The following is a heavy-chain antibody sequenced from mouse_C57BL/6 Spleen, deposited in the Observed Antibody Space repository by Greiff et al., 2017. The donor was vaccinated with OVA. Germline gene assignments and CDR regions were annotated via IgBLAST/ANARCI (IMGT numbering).Heavy chain of an antibody. D-gene: IGHD3-2*02. CDR2: IDPNSGGT. V-gene: IGHV1-72*01. J-gene: IGHJ4*01. CDR3: ARSVDSSGFHYYAMDY. CDR1: GYTFTSYW. Sequence: QVQLQQSGAELVKPGASVKLSCKASGYTFTSYWMHWVKQRPGRGLEWIGRIDPNSGGTKYNEKFKSKATLTVDKPSSTAYMQLSSLTSEDSAVYYCARSVDSSGFHYYAMDYWGQGTSVTVSS.